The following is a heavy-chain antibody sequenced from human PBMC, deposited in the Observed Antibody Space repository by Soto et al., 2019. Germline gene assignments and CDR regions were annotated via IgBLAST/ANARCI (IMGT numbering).Heavy chain of an antibody. V-gene: IGHV5-51*03. CDR3: ARPTYNSGWPEPAFDS. J-gene: IGHJ4*02. CDR2: IYPGDSDT. Sequence: EVQLVQSGAEVKKPGESLKISCKGSGYSFTSYWIAWVRQMPGKGLEWMGIIYPGDSDTRYSPSFQGQVTISADKSTSTAYLQWSSLQASDTAMYYCARPTYNSGWPEPAFDSWGQGTLVTVSS. D-gene: IGHD6-19*01. CDR1: GYSFTSYW.